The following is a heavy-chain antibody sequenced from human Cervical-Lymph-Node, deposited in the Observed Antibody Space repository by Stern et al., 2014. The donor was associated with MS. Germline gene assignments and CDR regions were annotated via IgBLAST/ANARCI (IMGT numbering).Heavy chain of an antibody. CDR1: GYTFTSYW. Sequence: VQLVQSGPEVKRPGESLKISCQASGYTFTSYWIGWVRQMPGKGLEWIAIIFPGRSAIRYSPSFQGQVTIPANKSSSTADLQWNNRKASDTAIYYCARQRYFDYWGQGTLVTVSS. V-gene: IGHV5-51*01. CDR3: ARQRYFDY. J-gene: IGHJ4*02. CDR2: IFPGRSAI.